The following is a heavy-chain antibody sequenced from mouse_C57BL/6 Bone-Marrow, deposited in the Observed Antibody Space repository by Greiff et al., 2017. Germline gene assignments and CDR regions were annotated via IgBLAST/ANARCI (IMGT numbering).Heavy chain of an antibody. J-gene: IGHJ4*01. CDR2: MHPNGGSP. CDR3: ARSYDYNDYTMDY. D-gene: IGHD2-4*01. Sequence: VQLQQPGAELVKPGASVKLSCKASGYTFTNYWMHWVKQRPGQGLEWIGMMHPNGGSPDYNEKFKSEATLSVAKSSRTAYLELSSLTYEDSAVYYCARSYDYNDYTMDYWGQGTSVTVSS. V-gene: IGHV1-64*01. CDR1: GYTFTNYW.